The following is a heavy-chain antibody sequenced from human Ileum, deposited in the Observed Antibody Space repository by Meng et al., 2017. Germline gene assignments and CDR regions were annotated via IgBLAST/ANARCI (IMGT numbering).Heavy chain of an antibody. Sequence: QVELLQCGAGLLKPSGTLPLTCVVSGGSFRGYYWTWIRQSPGEGLEWIGEINRGGNTNYNTSLKSRTTMSVDTSKNQFFLNLTSVTPADTAVYYCARAWSSSWSFLDFWGQGGLVTVSS. CDR1: GGSFRGYY. V-gene: IGHV4-34*01. CDR2: INRGGNT. D-gene: IGHD6-13*01. CDR3: ARAWSSSWSFLDF. J-gene: IGHJ4*02.